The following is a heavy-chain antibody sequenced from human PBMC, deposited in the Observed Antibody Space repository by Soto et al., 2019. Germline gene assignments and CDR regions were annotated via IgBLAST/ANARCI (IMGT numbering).Heavy chain of an antibody. CDR2: ISYDGSNK. V-gene: IGHV3-30*18. J-gene: IGHJ1*01. D-gene: IGHD3-22*01. Sequence: GGSLRLSCAASGFTFSSYGMHWVRQAPGKGLEWVAVISYDGSNKYYADSVKGRFTISRDNSKNTLYLQMNSLRAEDTAVYYCAKDHDSSGYYPTFQHWGQGTLVTVSS. CDR1: GFTFSSYG. CDR3: AKDHDSSGYYPTFQH.